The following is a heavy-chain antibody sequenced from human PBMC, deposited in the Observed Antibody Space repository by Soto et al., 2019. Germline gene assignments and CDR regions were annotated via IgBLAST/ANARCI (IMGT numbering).Heavy chain of an antibody. J-gene: IGHJ6*02. D-gene: IGHD6-13*01. Sequence: SETLSLTCTVSGGSISSGGYYWSWIRQHPGKGLEWIGYIYYSGSTYYNPSLKSRVTISVDTSKNQFSLKLSSVTAADTAVYYCARENPDEQPYGMDVWGQGTTVTVSS. CDR3: ARENPDEQPYGMDV. CDR2: IYYSGST. V-gene: IGHV4-31*03. CDR1: GGSISSGGYY.